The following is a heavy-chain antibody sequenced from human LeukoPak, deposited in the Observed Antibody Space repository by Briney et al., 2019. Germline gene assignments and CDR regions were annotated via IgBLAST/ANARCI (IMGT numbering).Heavy chain of an antibody. CDR1: GYTFTSNY. D-gene: IGHD4-17*01. CDR3: ARADYGDYAFGG. V-gene: IGHV1-46*01. J-gene: IGHJ4*02. Sequence: ASVKVSCKAFGYTFTSNYMHWVRQAPGQGPEWMGVISPSGGSTTYAQKFQGRVTLTRDMSTSTDYLELSSLRSEDTAVYYCARADYGDYAFGGWGQGTLVTVSS. CDR2: ISPSGGST.